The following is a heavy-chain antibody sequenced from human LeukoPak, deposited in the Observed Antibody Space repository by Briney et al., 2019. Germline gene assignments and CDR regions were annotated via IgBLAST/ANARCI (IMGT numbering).Heavy chain of an antibody. J-gene: IGHJ4*02. CDR2: IRYDGSNK. CDR3: AKVLSGSYFLYYFDY. V-gene: IGHV3-30*02. CDR1: GFTFSSYG. Sequence: GGSLRLSCAASGFTFSSYGMHWVRQAPGKGLEWVAFIRYDGSNKYYADSVKGRFTISRDNSKDTLYLQMNSLRAEDTAVHYCAKVLSGSYFLYYFDYWGQGTLVTVSS. D-gene: IGHD1-26*01.